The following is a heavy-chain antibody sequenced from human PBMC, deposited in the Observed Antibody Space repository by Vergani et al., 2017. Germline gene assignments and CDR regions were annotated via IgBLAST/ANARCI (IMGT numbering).Heavy chain of an antibody. CDR3: AKARDPNCKGGNCYSYYYGLDL. Sequence: EVQLLESGGNLIQPGGSLRLSCGASGFTFSSYAMTWVRLAPGKGLQWVSAISGSGGNTFYTDSVKGRFTISRDNSKDTLCLQMNSLRVEDTAIYYCAKARDPNCKGGNCYSYYYGLDLWGQGTTVTVSS. CDR1: GFTFSSYA. J-gene: IGHJ6*02. CDR2: ISGSGGNT. V-gene: IGHV3-23*01. D-gene: IGHD2-21*01.